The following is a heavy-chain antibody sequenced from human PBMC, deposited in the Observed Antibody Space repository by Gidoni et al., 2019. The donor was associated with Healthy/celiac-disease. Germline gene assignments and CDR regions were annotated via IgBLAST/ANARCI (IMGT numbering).Heavy chain of an antibody. V-gene: IGHV5-51*03. CDR1: GYSFTSYW. D-gene: IGHD3-16*02. CDR3: ARGARYPHVGNWFDP. CDR2: IYPGDSDT. J-gene: IGHJ5*02. Sequence: EVQLVQSGAEVKKPGESLKISCTGYGYSFTSYWIGWVRQMPGKGLEWMGIIYPGDSDTRYSPSFQGQVTISADKSISTAYLQWSSLKASDTAMYYCARGARYPHVGNWFDPWGQGTLVTVSS.